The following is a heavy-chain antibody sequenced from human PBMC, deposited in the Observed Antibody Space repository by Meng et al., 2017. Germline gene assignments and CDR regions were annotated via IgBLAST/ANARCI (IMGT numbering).Heavy chain of an antibody. Sequence: VQLEESGPGLLKPSEILSLTCTVSGGSNSSYYWGWIGQPAGKGLEWIGRIYTSWRTNYNPSLKSRVTMSVDTSKNQFSLKLSSVTAADTAVYYCAGDYGDYRDWYFDLWGRGTLVTASS. J-gene: IGHJ2*01. V-gene: IGHV4-4*07. D-gene: IGHD4-17*01. CDR1: GGSNSSYY. CDR2: IYTSWRT. CDR3: AGDYGDYRDWYFDL.